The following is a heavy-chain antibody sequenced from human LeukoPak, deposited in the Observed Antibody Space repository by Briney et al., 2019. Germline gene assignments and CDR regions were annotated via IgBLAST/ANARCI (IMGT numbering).Heavy chain of an antibody. CDR1: GFTFSNYA. CDR2: IDKNDATT. V-gene: IGHV3-23*01. D-gene: IGHD1-1*01. CDR3: AKYNGQLLERWYYDY. J-gene: IGHJ4*02. Sequence: GGSLRLSCAASGFTFSNYAMSWVRQAPGKGLEWVSSIDKNDATTNYADSVRGRFTISRDNSKNTLHLQMSSLRAEDTAVYYCAKYNGQLLERWYYDYWGQGTLVTVSS.